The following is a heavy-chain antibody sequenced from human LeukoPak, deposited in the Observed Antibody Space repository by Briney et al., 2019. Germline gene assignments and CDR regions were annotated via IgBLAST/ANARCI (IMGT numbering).Heavy chain of an antibody. Sequence: GASVKVSCKASGYTFTGYYMHWVRQAPGQGLEWMGWINPNSGGTNYAQKFQGRVTMTRDTSISTAYMELSRLRAEDTAVYYCAKAPGRGTYYDSSGYSSTFIFDYWGQGTLVTVSS. CDR3: AKAPGRGTYYDSSGYSSTFIFDY. V-gene: IGHV1-2*02. D-gene: IGHD3-22*01. J-gene: IGHJ4*02. CDR1: GYTFTGYY. CDR2: INPNSGGT.